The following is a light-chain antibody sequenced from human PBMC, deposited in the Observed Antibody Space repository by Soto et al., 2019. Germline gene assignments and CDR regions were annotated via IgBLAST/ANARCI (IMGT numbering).Light chain of an antibody. J-gene: IGKJ1*01. CDR3: QQYGSSPRT. V-gene: IGKV3-20*01. Sequence: VLSLTTGTLSLSPGERATLSCRASQSVSSSYLAWYQQTPGQAPRLLIYGASSRATGIPDRFSGSGSGTDFTLTISSLEPEDFAGYYCQQYGSSPRTFGQGTKVDIK. CDR2: GAS. CDR1: QSVSSSY.